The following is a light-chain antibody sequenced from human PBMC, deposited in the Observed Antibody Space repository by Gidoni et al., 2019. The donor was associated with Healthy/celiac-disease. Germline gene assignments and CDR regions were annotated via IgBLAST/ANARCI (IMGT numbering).Light chain of an antibody. J-gene: IGLJ2*01. CDR1: SSNIGSNY. V-gene: IGLV1-47*02. CDR3: AAWDDSLSGPV. CDR2: SNN. Sequence: QSVLTQPPSASGPPGQRVTISCSGSSSNIGSNYVYWYQQLPGTAPKLLIYSNNQRPSGVPDRFSGSKSGTSASLAISGLRSEDEADYYCAAWDDSLSGPVFGGGTKLTV.